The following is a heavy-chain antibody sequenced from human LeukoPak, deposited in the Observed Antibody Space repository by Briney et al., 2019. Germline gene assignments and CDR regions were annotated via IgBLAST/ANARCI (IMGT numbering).Heavy chain of an antibody. V-gene: IGHV1-69*13. J-gene: IGHJ6*02. CDR1: GGTFSSYA. D-gene: IGHD3-10*01. Sequence: SVKVSCEASGGTFSSYAISWVRQAPGQGLEWMGGIIPIFGTANYAQKFQGRVTITADESTSTAYMELSSLRSEDTAVYYCARGAVRGVIVDYYYYGMDVWGQGTTVTVSS. CDR2: IIPIFGTA. CDR3: ARGAVRGVIVDYYYYGMDV.